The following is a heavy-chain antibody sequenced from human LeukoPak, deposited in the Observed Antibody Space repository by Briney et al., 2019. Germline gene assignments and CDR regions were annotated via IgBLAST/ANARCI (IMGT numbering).Heavy chain of an antibody. D-gene: IGHD2-2*01. CDR1: GGTFSSYA. CDR2: IIPIFGTA. Sequence: GASVKVSCKASGGTFSSYAISWVRQAPGQGLEWMGGIIPIFGTANYAQKFQGRVTITTDESTGTAYMELSSLRSEDTAVYYCARGPEYCSSTSCYGAFGYWGQGTLVTVSS. CDR3: ARGPEYCSSTSCYGAFGY. V-gene: IGHV1-69*05. J-gene: IGHJ4*02.